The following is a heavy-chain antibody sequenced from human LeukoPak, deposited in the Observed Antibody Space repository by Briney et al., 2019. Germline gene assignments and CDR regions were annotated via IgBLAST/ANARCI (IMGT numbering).Heavy chain of an antibody. D-gene: IGHD5-18*01. CDR1: GGSISSDH. CDR3: ASSSAMVTHSFDY. Sequence: SETLSLTCTVSGGSISSDHWNWVRQPAGKGLEWIGRIYSSGSTNYNPSLKGRVTVSIDRSKNQFSVTLSSVTAADTAVYYCASSSAMVTHSFDYWGQGTLVTVSS. V-gene: IGHV4-4*07. J-gene: IGHJ4*02. CDR2: IYSSGST.